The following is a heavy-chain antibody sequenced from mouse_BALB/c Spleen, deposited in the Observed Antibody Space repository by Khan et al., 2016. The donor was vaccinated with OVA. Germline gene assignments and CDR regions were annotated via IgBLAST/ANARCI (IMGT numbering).Heavy chain of an antibody. CDR2: ISYSGNT. CDR1: GDFITSGY. CDR3: ACELRGFDY. D-gene: IGHD1-1*01. J-gene: IGHJ3*01. V-gene: IGHV3-8*02. Sequence: EVQLQESGPSLVKPSQTLSLTCSVTGDFITSGYWNWIRKFPGNKLEYMGYISYSGNTYYNPSLKRRISITRDTSKNQNYLQLNSVTNEDTATYYCACELRGFDYWGQGTLVTVSA.